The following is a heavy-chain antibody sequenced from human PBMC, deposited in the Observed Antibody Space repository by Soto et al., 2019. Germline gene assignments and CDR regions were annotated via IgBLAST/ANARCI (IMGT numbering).Heavy chain of an antibody. J-gene: IGHJ4*02. Sequence: GGSLRLSCAASGFTFSSYAMSWVRQAPGKGLEWVSAISGSGGSTYYADSVKGRFTISRDNSKNTLYLQMNSLRAEDTAVYYCNSYGDYYFDYWGQGTLVTVSS. CDR3: NSYGDYYFDY. CDR1: GFTFSSYA. D-gene: IGHD4-17*01. CDR2: ISGSGGST. V-gene: IGHV3-23*01.